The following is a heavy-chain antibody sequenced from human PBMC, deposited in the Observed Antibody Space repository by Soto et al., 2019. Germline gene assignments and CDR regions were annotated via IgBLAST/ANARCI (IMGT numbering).Heavy chain of an antibody. CDR3: ARANDAAVPFDY. CDR1: GGTFSSYA. D-gene: IGHD1-1*01. V-gene: IGHV1-69*13. Sequence: SVKVSCKAAGGTFSSYAISWVRQAPGQGLEWMGGIIPIFGTANYAQKFQGRVTITADESTSTAYMELSSLRSEDTAVYYCARANDAAVPFDYWGQGTLVTVSS. J-gene: IGHJ4*02. CDR2: IIPIFGTA.